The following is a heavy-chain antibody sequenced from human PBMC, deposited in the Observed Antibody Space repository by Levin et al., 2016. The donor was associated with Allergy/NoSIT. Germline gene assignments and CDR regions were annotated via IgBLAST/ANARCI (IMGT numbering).Heavy chain of an antibody. CDR2: ISYEGSNK. V-gene: IGHV3-30*18. D-gene: IGHD1-26*01. CDR3: VKGEGAGSYGMDV. CDR1: GFTFSRHG. Sequence: GGSLRLSCAASGFTFSRHGMHWVRQASGKGLEWVAVISYEGSNKYYVDSVKGRFTISRDNSKDTLYLQMNSLRAGDTAVYYCVKGEGAGSYGMDVWGQGTTVTVSS. J-gene: IGHJ6*02.